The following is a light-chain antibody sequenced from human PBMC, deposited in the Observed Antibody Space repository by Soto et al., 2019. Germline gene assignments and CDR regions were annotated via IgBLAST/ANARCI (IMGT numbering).Light chain of an antibody. CDR1: SSNIGAGYD. Sequence: QSVLTQPPSVSGAPGQTVTISCPGGSSNIGAGYDVHWYRQVAGTVPKVLIYADTNRPSGVPGRFSASKSGASASLAIAGLQAEDEADYYCQSFDSSLSGVLFGGGTKLTVL. V-gene: IGLV1-40*01. CDR3: QSFDSSLSGVL. J-gene: IGLJ2*01. CDR2: ADT.